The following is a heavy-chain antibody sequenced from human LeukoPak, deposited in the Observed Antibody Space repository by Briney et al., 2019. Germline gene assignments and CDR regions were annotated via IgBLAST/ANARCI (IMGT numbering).Heavy chain of an antibody. D-gene: IGHD2-2*01. CDR2: ISSSGSTI. V-gene: IGHV3-48*03. J-gene: IGHJ6*03. CDR1: GFTFSSYE. CDR3: ARVPRYCSSTSCLYYYYMDV. Sequence: GGSLRLSCAASGFTFSSYEMNWVRQAPGKGLEWVSYISSSGSTIYYADSVKGRFTISRDKAKNSLYLQMNSLRAEDTAVYYCARVPRYCSSTSCLYYYYMDVWGKGTTVTVSS.